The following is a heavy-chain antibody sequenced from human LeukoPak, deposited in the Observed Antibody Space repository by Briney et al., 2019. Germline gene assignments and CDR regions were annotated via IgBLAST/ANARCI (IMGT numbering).Heavy chain of an antibody. V-gene: IGHV3-23*01. CDR1: GLTFSSYA. CDR3: AKDGRAYDYGDYGYFQH. D-gene: IGHD4-17*01. J-gene: IGHJ1*01. CDR2: ISGSGGST. Sequence: GGSLRLSCAASGLTFSSYAMSWVRQAPGKGLEWVSAISGSGGSTYYADSVKGRFTISRDNSKHTLYLQMNSLRAEDTAVYYCAKDGRAYDYGDYGYFQHWGQGTLVTVSS.